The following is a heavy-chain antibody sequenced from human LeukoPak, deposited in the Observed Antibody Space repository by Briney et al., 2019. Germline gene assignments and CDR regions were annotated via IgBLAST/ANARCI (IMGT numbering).Heavy chain of an antibody. CDR1: GGTFISYV. Sequence: SVNVSCKASGGTFISYVISWVRQAPGQGVEWMGRIIPIFGTENYVQKLQGRVTITPHESTSTAYMELSSLRSEDTAVYYCAALYCSGGSCYARSSSYYYYYMDVWGKGTTVTVSS. CDR3: AALYCSGGSCYARSSSYYYYYMDV. D-gene: IGHD2-15*01. CDR2: IIPIFGTE. J-gene: IGHJ6*03. V-gene: IGHV1-69*13.